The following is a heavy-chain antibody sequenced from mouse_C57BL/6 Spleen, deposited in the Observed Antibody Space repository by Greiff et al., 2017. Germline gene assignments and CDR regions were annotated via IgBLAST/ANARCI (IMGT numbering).Heavy chain of an antibody. CDR2: ISSGSSTI. V-gene: IGHV5-17*01. CDR1: GFTFSDYG. Sequence: EVKLVESGGGLVKPGGSLKLSCAASGFTFSDYGMHWVRQAPEKGLEWVAYISSGSSTIYYADTVKGRFTISRDNAKNTLFLQMTSLRSEDTAMYYCARGLRRDAMDYWGQGTSVTVSS. CDR3: ARGLRRDAMDY. J-gene: IGHJ4*01. D-gene: IGHD2-4*01.